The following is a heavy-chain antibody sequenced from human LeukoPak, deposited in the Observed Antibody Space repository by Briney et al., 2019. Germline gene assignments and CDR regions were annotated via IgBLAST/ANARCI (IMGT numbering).Heavy chain of an antibody. Sequence: GGSLRLSCAASRFTFSDYYMTWIRQAPGKGLEWVSYISSSSSYTNYADSVKGRFTISRDNSKNTLYLQMNSLRAEDTAVYYCARDPYGSGSYAAYWGQGTLVTVSS. J-gene: IGHJ4*02. CDR2: ISSSSSYT. CDR3: ARDPYGSGSYAAY. CDR1: RFTFSDYY. V-gene: IGHV3-11*06. D-gene: IGHD3-10*01.